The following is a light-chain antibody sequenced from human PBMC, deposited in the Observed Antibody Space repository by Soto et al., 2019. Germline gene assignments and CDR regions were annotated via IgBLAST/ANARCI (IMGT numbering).Light chain of an antibody. CDR2: DAS. Sequence: DIRMTQSPSSLSASVGDRVAITCQASQDISNFLNWYQQKPGKAPKLLTYDASDLETGVPSRFSGSGSGTDFTFTISNLQPEDFATYYCQQYDSLPFTFGPGTKVDFK. J-gene: IGKJ3*01. CDR1: QDISNF. V-gene: IGKV1-33*01. CDR3: QQYDSLPFT.